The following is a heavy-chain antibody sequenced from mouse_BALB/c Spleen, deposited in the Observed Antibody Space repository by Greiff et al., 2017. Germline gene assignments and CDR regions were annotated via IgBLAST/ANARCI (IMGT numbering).Heavy chain of an antibody. Sequence: VQRVESGPGLVAPSQSLSITCTVSGFSLTSYDISWIRQPPGKGLEWLGVIWTGGGTNYNSAFMSRLSISKDNSKSQVFLKMNSLQTDDTAIYYCVRDIDGGSRHFDYWGQGTTLTVSS. CDR1: GFSLTSYD. D-gene: IGHD1-1*01. CDR3: VRDIDGGSRHFDY. V-gene: IGHV2-9-2*01. J-gene: IGHJ2*01. CDR2: IWTGGGT.